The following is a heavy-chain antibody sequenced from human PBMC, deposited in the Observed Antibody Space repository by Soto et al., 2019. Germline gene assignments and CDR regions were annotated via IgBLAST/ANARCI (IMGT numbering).Heavy chain of an antibody. V-gene: IGHV3-23*01. CDR3: AKESGLSPNYYYSYGMDV. CDR2: ITGSGRST. J-gene: IGHJ6*02. CDR1: GFTFSDYA. Sequence: EVPLLESGGGLVHPGGSLRLSCAASGFTFSDYAVNWVRQAPGKGLEWVSIITGSGRSTFYADSVKGRFTISRDNSRNTLYLQMDSLRAEDTAVYYCAKESGLSPNYYYSYGMDVWGQGTTVTVSS. D-gene: IGHD5-12*01.